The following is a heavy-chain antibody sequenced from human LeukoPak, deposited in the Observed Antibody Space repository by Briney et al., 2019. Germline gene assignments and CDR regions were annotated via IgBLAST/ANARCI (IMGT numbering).Heavy chain of an antibody. Sequence: GGSLRLSCAASGFTFSSYWMHWVRQAPGKGLVWVSRIKSDGNTNYADSVKGRFTISRDNAKNTVSLQMNSLRAEDTGVYYCARAPSEIGGYYPEYFRHWGQGTLVTVSS. D-gene: IGHD3-22*01. CDR1: GFTFSSYW. V-gene: IGHV3-74*01. CDR3: ARAPSEIGGYYPEYFRH. CDR2: IKSDGNT. J-gene: IGHJ1*01.